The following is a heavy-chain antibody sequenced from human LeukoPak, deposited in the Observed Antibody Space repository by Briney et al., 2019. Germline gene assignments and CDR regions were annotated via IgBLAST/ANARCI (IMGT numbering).Heavy chain of an antibody. CDR3: ARQASGGGRVPFDY. CDR1: GGSMSSYY. CDR2: IYTGGST. Sequence: PSETLSLTCTVSGGSMSSYYWNWIRQPPGKGLEWIGYIYTGGSTNYNPSLKSRVTISVDTSKNQFSLKLSSVTAADTAVYYCARQASGGGRVPFDYWGQGTLVAVSS. J-gene: IGHJ4*02. V-gene: IGHV4-59*01. D-gene: IGHD4-23*01.